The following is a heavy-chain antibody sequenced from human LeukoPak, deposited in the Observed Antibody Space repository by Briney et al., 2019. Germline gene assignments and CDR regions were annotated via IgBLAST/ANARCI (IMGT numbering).Heavy chain of an antibody. V-gene: IGHV1-2*02. D-gene: IGHD2-21*01. J-gene: IGHJ4*02. CDR2: INPNSGGT. CDR1: GYTFTGYY. CDR3: AVWSGESNFDY. Sequence: AASVKVSCKASGYTFTGYYKHWVRQAPGQGLEWMGWINPNSGGTNYAQKFQGRVTMTRDTSISTAYMELSRLRSDDTAVYYCAVWSGESNFDYWGQGTLVTVSS.